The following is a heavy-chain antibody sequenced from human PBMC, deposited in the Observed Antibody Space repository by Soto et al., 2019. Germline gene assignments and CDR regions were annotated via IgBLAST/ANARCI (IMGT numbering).Heavy chain of an antibody. CDR2: IYYSGST. Sequence: SETLSLTCTVSGGSISSYYWSWIRQPPGKGLEWIGYIYYSGSTNYNPSLKSRVTISVDTSKNQFSLKLSSVTAADTAVYYCARHPFPYNWNYAGANWFDPWGQGTLVTVSS. CDR3: ARHPFPYNWNYAGANWFDP. V-gene: IGHV4-59*08. J-gene: IGHJ5*02. CDR1: GGSISSYY. D-gene: IGHD1-7*01.